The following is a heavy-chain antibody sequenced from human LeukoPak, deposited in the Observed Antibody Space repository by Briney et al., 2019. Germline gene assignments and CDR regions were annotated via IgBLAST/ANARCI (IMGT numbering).Heavy chain of an antibody. Sequence: SVKVSCKASGGTFSSYAISWVRQAPGQGLEWMGGIIPIFGTANYAQKFQGRVTITADESTSTAYMELSSLRSEDTAVYYCARAYYYDSSGYYEYYFDYWGQGTLVTISS. CDR2: IIPIFGTA. V-gene: IGHV1-69*01. D-gene: IGHD3-22*01. CDR1: GGTFSSYA. J-gene: IGHJ4*02. CDR3: ARAYYYDSSGYYEYYFDY.